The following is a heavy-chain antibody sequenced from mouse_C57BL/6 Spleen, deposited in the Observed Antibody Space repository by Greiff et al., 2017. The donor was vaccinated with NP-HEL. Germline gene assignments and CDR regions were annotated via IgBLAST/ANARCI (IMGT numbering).Heavy chain of an antibody. CDR1: GFTFSSYG. J-gene: IGHJ4*01. Sequence: EVQRVESGGDLVKPGGSLKLSCAASGFTFSSYGMSWVRQTPDKRLEWVATISSGGSYTYYPDSVKGRFTISRDNAKNTLYLQMSSLKSEDTAMYYCARHYYGSSYIYYYAMDYWGQGTSVTVSS. D-gene: IGHD1-1*01. CDR2: ISSGGSYT. CDR3: ARHYYGSSYIYYYAMDY. V-gene: IGHV5-6*01.